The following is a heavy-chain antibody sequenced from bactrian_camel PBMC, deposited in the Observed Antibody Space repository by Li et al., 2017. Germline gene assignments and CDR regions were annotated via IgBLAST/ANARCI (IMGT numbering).Heavy chain of an antibody. D-gene: IGHD3*01. CDR2: INSDGKT. J-gene: IGHJ6*01. CDR1: GFSDSRYC. Sequence: HVQLVESGGGSVQAGGSLRLSCVASGFSDSRYCMGWFRQAPGKEREGVAAINSDGKTHHADSVKGRFSISKDNAKNTLYLEMNSLKPEDTAVYYCAAGPPWSACTFGLLLADFRYWGQGT. V-gene: IGHV3S55*01. CDR3: AAGPPWSACTFGLLLADFRY.